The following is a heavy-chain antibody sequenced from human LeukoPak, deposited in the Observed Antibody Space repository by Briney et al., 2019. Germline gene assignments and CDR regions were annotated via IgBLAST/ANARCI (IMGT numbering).Heavy chain of an antibody. V-gene: IGHV3-74*01. CDR1: GFMFSSYW. Sequence: PGGSLRLSCAASGFMFSSYWMHWVRLGPGKGLVWVSCIDPDGTETTYADSVKGRLTISRDNAKNTVFLQMNNLTAEDTAVYHCTRAYDSGTYSTFDYWGQGALVTVTS. J-gene: IGHJ4*02. CDR2: IDPDGTET. CDR3: TRAYDSGTYSTFDY. D-gene: IGHD3-10*01.